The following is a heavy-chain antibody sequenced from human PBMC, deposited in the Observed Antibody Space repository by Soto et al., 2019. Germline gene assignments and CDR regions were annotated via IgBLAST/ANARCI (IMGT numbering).Heavy chain of an antibody. CDR1: VPSSSNYS. V-gene: IGHV4-34*01. CDR3: GRGRGYSNAWGSYYSGMDV. CDR2: INHNGSS. D-gene: IGHD6-19*01. J-gene: IGHJ6*02. Sequence: TSATSVPSSSNYSRHRVRQPQGKWLEWKGKINHNGSSNYSPSLKSGLTIQVATSKNQFSLKLISVTAADTAVYFCGRGRGYSNAWGSYYSGMDVWVQGSTVP.